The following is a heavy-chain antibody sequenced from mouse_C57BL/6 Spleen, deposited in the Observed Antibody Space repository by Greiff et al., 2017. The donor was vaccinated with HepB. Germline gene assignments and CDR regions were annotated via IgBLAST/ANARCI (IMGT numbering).Heavy chain of an antibody. Sequence: VQLVESGPELVKPGASVKISCKASGYAFSSSWMNWVKQRPGKGLEWIGRIYPGDGDTNYNGKFKGKATLTADKSSSTAYMQLSSLTSEDSAVYFCAREATAQATAWFAYWGQGTLVTVSA. D-gene: IGHD3-2*02. V-gene: IGHV1-82*01. J-gene: IGHJ3*01. CDR2: IYPGDGDT. CDR3: AREATAQATAWFAY. CDR1: GYAFSSSW.